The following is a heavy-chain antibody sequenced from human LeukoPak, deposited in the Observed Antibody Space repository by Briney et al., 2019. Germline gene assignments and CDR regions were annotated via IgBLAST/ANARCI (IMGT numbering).Heavy chain of an antibody. CDR1: GFTFSSYS. D-gene: IGHD4-17*01. Sequence: GGSLRLSCAASGFTFSSYSMNWVRQAPGKWLQWVSYISSSSTTIYYADSVKGRFTNSRDNAKNSLYLQMNSLRAEDTAVYYCARKYGDYGYYMDVWGKGTTVTVSS. J-gene: IGHJ6*03. CDR3: ARKYGDYGYYMDV. V-gene: IGHV3-48*01. CDR2: ISSSSTTI.